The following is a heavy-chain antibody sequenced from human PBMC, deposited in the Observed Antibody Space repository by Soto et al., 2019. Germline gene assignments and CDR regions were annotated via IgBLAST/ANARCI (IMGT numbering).Heavy chain of an antibody. J-gene: IGHJ4*02. CDR3: AKSPYGSGSYSFDY. CDR2: ISGSGGST. V-gene: IGHV3-23*04. CDR1: GFTFRSYS. D-gene: IGHD3-10*01. Sequence: EVQLVESGGGLVKPGGSLRLSCAVSGFTFRSYSMNWVRQAPGKGLEWVSAISGSGGSTYYADSVKGRFTISRDNSKNTLYLQMNSLRAEDTAVYYCAKSPYGSGSYSFDYWGQGTLVTVSS.